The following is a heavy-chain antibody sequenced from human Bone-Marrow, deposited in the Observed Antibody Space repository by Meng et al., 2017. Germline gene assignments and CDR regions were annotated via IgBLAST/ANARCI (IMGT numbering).Heavy chain of an antibody. J-gene: IGHJ4*02. CDR2: IYYSGST. Sequence: QVQLQESGPGLLKPSQTLSLTLTVSGGSISSGDYYWSWLRQPPGKGLVWIGYIYYSGSTYYNPSLKSRVTISVDTSKNQFSLKLSSVTAADTAVYYCASSMTTVTAEIDYWGQGTLVTVSS. D-gene: IGHD4-17*01. CDR1: GGSISSGDYY. V-gene: IGHV4-30-4*01. CDR3: ASSMTTVTAEIDY.